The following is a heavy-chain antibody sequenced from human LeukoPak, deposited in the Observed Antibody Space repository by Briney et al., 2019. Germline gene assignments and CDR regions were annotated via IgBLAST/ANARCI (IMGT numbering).Heavy chain of an antibody. Sequence: PSQTLSLTCTVSGGSISSDSYYWSWIRQPAGKGLEWIGRIYTSGSTNYNPSLKSRVTISVDTSKNQFSLKLSSVTAADTAVYYCARVTTGGYYNCWGQGTLVTVSS. D-gene: IGHD3-22*01. CDR2: IYTSGST. CDR3: ARVTTGGYYNC. J-gene: IGHJ4*02. V-gene: IGHV4-61*02. CDR1: GGSISSDSYY.